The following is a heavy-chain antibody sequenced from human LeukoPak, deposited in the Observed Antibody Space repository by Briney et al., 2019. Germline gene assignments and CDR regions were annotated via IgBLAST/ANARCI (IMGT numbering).Heavy chain of an antibody. CDR3: ARDGGYGHYDY. J-gene: IGHJ4*02. CDR1: GGSISSGDYS. V-gene: IGHV4-30-2*01. Sequence: SETLSLTCAVSGGSISSGDYSWSWIRQRPGKGLEWIGYIYHSGRTFYNPSLKSRVTIPVDTSKNQISLEVTSVTAADTAVYYCARDGGYGHYDYWGRGTLVTVSS. D-gene: IGHD5-18*01. CDR2: IYHSGRT.